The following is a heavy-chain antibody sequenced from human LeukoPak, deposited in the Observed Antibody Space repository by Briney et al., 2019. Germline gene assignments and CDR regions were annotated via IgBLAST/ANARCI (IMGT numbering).Heavy chain of an antibody. CDR1: GGTFSSYA. J-gene: IGHJ5*02. V-gene: IGHV1-69*13. Sequence: ASVKVSCKASGGTFSSYAISWVRQAPGQGLEWMGGIIPIFGTTNYAQKFQGGVTITADESTSTAYMELSSLRSEDTAVYYCARDRYGVVLYNWFDPWGQGTLVTVSS. CDR3: ARDRYGVVLYNWFDP. CDR2: IIPIFGTT. D-gene: IGHD3-3*01.